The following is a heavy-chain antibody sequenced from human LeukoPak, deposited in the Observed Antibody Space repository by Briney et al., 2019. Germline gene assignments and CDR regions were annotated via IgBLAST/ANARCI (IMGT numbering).Heavy chain of an antibody. D-gene: IGHD6-13*01. J-gene: IGHJ4*02. CDR1: GHTFTGYY. CDR3: ARGEYSSSWDHYYFDY. Sequence: ASVKVSCKASGHTFTGYYIHWVRQAPGQGLEWMGWINPNSGGTNYAQTFQGRVTMTRDTSITTAYLEVSSLRSDDTAVYYCARGEYSSSWDHYYFDYWAREPWSPSPQ. CDR2: INPNSGGT. V-gene: IGHV1-2*02.